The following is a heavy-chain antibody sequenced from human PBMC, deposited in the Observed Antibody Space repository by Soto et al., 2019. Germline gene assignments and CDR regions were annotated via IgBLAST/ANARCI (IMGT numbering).Heavy chain of an antibody. D-gene: IGHD2-2*02. CDR2: IVVGSGNT. CDR1: GFTFTSSA. V-gene: IGHV1-58*02. CDR3: ATAGGYCSSTSCYIPYYYYMDV. J-gene: IGHJ6*03. Sequence: GASVKVSCKASGFTFTSSAMQWVRQARGQRLEWIGWIVVGSGNTNYAQKFQERVTMTRDISTNTAYMELSSLRSEDTAVYYCATAGGYCSSTSCYIPYYYYMDVWGKGTTVTVSS.